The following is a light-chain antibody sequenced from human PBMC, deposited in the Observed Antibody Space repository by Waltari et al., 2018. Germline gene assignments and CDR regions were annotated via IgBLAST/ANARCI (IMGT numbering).Light chain of an antibody. CDR1: SNNIGNQG. CDR3: SAWDSSLSAWV. V-gene: IGLV10-54*04. J-gene: IGLJ3*02. Sequence: QAGLTQPPSVSKGLRQTATLTCTGNSNNIGNQGAAWLQQHQGHPPKLLSYRSNNRPSRISARFSASRSGNTASLTITGLQPEDEADYYCSAWDSSLSAWVFGGGTRLTVL. CDR2: RSN.